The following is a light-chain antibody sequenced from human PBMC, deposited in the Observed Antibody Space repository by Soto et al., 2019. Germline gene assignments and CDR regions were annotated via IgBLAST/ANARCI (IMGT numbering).Light chain of an antibody. V-gene: IGLV1-44*01. J-gene: IGLJ2*01. CDR3: ATWDDRLNGIL. Sequence: QSVLTQPPSASGTPGQRVIISCSGSNSNIGSNSVNWYQQLPGTAPKLLIYYNDQRPSGVPDRFIGSKSGTSASLAFSGLQSEDEADYYCATWDDRLNGILFGGGTKLTVL. CDR2: YND. CDR1: NSNIGSNS.